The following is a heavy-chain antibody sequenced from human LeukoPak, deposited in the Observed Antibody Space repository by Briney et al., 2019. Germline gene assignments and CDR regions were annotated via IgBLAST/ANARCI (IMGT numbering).Heavy chain of an antibody. CDR3: ARHRFSGYSHGLFDY. V-gene: IGHV4-34*01. CDR1: GGSFSGYY. Sequence: KPSETLSLTCAVYGGSFSGYYWSWICQPPGKGLEWIGEINHSGSTNYNPSLKSRVTISVDTSKNQFSLKVSFVTAADTAVYYCARHRFSGYSHGLFDYWGQGTLVTVSS. D-gene: IGHD5-18*01. J-gene: IGHJ4*02. CDR2: INHSGST.